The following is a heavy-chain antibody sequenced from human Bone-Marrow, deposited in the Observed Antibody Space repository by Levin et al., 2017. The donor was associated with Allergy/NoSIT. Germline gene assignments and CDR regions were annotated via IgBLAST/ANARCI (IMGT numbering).Heavy chain of an antibody. CDR3: ATSSSSWYEEAVFDY. CDR2: IWPADSDT. D-gene: IGHD6-13*01. CDR1: GYSFTNYW. J-gene: IGHJ4*02. Sequence: KTGGSLRLSCKTSGYSFTNYWIGWVRQMPGKGLEWMGTIWPADSDTRYSPSFQGQVTISVDKSISTAYLQWSSLKASDTAIYYCATSSSSWYEEAVFDYWGQGTLVTVSS. V-gene: IGHV5-51*01.